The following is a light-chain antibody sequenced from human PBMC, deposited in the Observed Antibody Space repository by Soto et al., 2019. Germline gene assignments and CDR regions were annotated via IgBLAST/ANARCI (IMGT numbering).Light chain of an antibody. Sequence: DIQLTQSPSFRSASVGDRVTITCRASQVISTYLAWYQQQPGKAPKLLIYAASTLQSGVPSRFSGSGSGTEFTLTISSLQPEDFATYYCQQLNRYPFTFGPGTKVYIK. V-gene: IGKV1-9*01. CDR1: QVISTY. J-gene: IGKJ3*01. CDR2: AAS. CDR3: QQLNRYPFT.